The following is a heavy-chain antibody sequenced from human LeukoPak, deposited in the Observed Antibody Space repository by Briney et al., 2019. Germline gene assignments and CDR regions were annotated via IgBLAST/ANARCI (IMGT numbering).Heavy chain of an antibody. D-gene: IGHD3-3*01. Sequence: PGRSLRLSCAASGFTFSSYGMHWVRQAPGKGLEWVAVISYDGGNKYYADSVKGRFTISRDNSKNTLYLQMNSLRAEDTAVYYCAKSKTTSRYYDFWSGYLLITNYWGQGTLVTVSS. CDR1: GFTFSSYG. V-gene: IGHV3-30*18. CDR3: AKSKTTSRYYDFWSGYLLITNY. CDR2: ISYDGGNK. J-gene: IGHJ4*02.